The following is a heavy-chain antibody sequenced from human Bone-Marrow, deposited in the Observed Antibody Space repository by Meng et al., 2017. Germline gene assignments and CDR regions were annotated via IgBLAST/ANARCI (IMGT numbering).Heavy chain of an antibody. CDR2: IYPGDSDT. V-gene: IGHV5-51*01. CDR1: GSSFTSYW. CDR3: ARRGLGIAVAGMVRNWFDP. D-gene: IGHD6-19*01. Sequence: GESLKISCEGSGSSFTSYWIGWVRQMPGKGLEWMGIIYPGDSDTSYSPSFKGQVTTSADKSISTAYLQWSSLKASDTAMYYCARRGLGIAVAGMVRNWFDPWGQGTLVTVSS. J-gene: IGHJ5*02.